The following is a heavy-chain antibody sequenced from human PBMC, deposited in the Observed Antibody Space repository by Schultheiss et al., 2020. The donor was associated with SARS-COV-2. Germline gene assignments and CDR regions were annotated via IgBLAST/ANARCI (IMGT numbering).Heavy chain of an antibody. Sequence: ASVKVSCKVSGYTLTELSMHWVRQAPGKGLEWMGGFDPEDGETIYAQKFQGRVTMTEDTSTDTAYMELSSLRSEDTAVYYCARGTHSRRPNNWFDPWGQGTLVTVSS. CDR3: ARGTHSRRPNNWFDP. J-gene: IGHJ5*02. V-gene: IGHV1-24*01. CDR1: GYTLTELS. D-gene: IGHD6-13*01. CDR2: FDPEDGET.